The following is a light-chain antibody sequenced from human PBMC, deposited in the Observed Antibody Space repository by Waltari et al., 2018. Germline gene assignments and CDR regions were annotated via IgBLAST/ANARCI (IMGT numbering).Light chain of an antibody. J-gene: IGKJ1*01. CDR1: QSILSSSNNRHF. CDR2: WAS. Sequence: DIVMTQSPNSRAVSLGERATISCKSSQSILSSSNNRHFLSWYQQKPGQPPKLLIYWASTRESGVPDRFSGSGSGTDFTLTISSLLAEDVAVYYCQQYYSDKTFGQGTKVEIK. V-gene: IGKV4-1*01. CDR3: QQYYSDKT.